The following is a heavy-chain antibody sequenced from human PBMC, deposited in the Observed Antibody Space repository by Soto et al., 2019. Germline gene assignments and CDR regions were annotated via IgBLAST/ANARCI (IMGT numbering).Heavy chain of an antibody. CDR1: GYTFTSYG. CDR3: ARDLGVRFLEWLSHFDY. V-gene: IGHV1-18*01. Sequence: ASVKVSCKASGYTFTSYGISWLRQAPGQGLEWMGWISAYNGNTNYAQKLQGRVTMTTDTSTSTAYMELRSLRPDDTAVYYCARDLGVRFLEWLSHFDYWGQGTLVTVSS. J-gene: IGHJ4*02. D-gene: IGHD3-3*01. CDR2: ISAYNGNT.